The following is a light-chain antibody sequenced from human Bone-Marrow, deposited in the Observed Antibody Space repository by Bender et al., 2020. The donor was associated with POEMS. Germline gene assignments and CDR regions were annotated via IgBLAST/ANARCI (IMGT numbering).Light chain of an antibody. J-gene: IGLJ2*01. CDR1: SSDVGDYDY. V-gene: IGLV2-14*03. CDR2: GVT. Sequence: QSAMTQPASVSGSPGQSITISCSGTSSDVGDYDYVSWYQQHPGKGPKLLIYGVTKRLSGVSNRFSGSKSGNTASLTISGLQAEDEAAYFCSSYSSSSTPVVFGGGTRVTVL. CDR3: SSYSSSSTPVV.